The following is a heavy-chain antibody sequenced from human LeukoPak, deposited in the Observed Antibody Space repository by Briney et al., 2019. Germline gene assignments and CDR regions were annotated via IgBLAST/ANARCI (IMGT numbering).Heavy chain of an antibody. CDR2: IYYSGST. CDR3: ARLSIVVVPAAIGCWFDP. Sequence: SETLSLTCTVSGGSISSSSYYWGWIRQPPGKGLEWIGSIYYSGSTYYNPSLKSRVTISVDTSKNQFPLKLSSVTAADTAVYYCARLSIVVVPAAIGCWFDPWGQGTLVTVSS. J-gene: IGHJ5*02. V-gene: IGHV4-39*01. D-gene: IGHD2-2*01. CDR1: GGSISSSSYY.